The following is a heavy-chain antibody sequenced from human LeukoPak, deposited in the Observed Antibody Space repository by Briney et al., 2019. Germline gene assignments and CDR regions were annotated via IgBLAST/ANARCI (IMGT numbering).Heavy chain of an antibody. D-gene: IGHD3-10*01. CDR3: ARGGYYGSGNDFRFDP. Sequence: PSETLSLTCTVSGGSISSYYWSWIRQPPGKGLEWIGYIYYSGSTNYNPSLKSRVAISVDTSKNQFSLKLSSVTAADTAVYYCARGGYYGSGNDFRFDPWGQGTLVTVSS. V-gene: IGHV4-59*01. CDR1: GGSISSYY. CDR2: IYYSGST. J-gene: IGHJ5*02.